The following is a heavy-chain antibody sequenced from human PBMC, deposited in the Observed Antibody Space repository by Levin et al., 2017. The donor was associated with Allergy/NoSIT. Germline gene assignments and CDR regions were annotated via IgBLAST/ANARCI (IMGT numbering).Heavy chain of an antibody. Sequence: PSETLSLKGEGEGGGGRGEEGRGRRKRGGKGLDWIGEISHRGSTTYNPSLKSRVTISVDTSRNQFSLKLNSVTAADTAVQCGGGLAFRYGRCDSWSQGTMVTVSS. CDR1: GGGGRGEE. CDR3: GGLAFRYGRCDS. CDR2: ISHRGST. V-gene: IGHV4-34*01. D-gene: IGHD3-16*01. J-gene: IGHJ3*02.